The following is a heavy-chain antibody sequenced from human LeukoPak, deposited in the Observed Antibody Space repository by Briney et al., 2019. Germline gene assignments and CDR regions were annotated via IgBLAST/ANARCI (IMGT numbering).Heavy chain of an antibody. D-gene: IGHD6-19*01. CDR1: DFLFSLCA. J-gene: IGHJ6*02. V-gene: IGHV3-30-3*01. CDR3: ARAPAVAMAYYYYYGMDV. Sequence: SGGSLRLSCAASDFLFSLCALHWVRQAPGKGLGWVAVISYDGSNKYYADSVKGRFTISRDNSKTTLYLQMNSLRAEDTAVYYCARAPAVAMAYYYYYGMDVWGPGPTVTVSS. CDR2: ISYDGSNK.